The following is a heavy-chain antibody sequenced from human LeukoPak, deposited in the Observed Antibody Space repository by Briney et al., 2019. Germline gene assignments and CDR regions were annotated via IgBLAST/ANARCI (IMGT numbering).Heavy chain of an antibody. Sequence: GGTLRLSCVASGFTFSSHGMNWVRQAPGKGLEWVSAISGSGGSTYYADSVKGRFTISRDNSKNTLYLQMNSLRAEDTAVYYCAKYHGENLDPNAFDYWGQGTLVTVSS. J-gene: IGHJ4*02. D-gene: IGHD4-17*01. CDR3: AKYHGENLDPNAFDY. V-gene: IGHV3-23*01. CDR1: GFTFSSHG. CDR2: ISGSGGST.